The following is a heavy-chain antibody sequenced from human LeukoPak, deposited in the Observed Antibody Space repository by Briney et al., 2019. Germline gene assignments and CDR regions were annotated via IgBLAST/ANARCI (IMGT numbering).Heavy chain of an antibody. V-gene: IGHV4-39*01. J-gene: IGHJ5*02. CDR2: ISYSGGT. CDR1: GDSISSSSSYH. CDR3: AKGGTGSSPVRWFDP. D-gene: IGHD1-26*01. Sequence: SETLSLTCTVSGDSISSSSSYHWDWIRQPPGKGLEWIGSISYSGGTYYNPSLKSRVTISVDMSKDQFSLKLTSVTAADTAVYYCAKGGTGSSPVRWFDPRGQGSLVTVSS.